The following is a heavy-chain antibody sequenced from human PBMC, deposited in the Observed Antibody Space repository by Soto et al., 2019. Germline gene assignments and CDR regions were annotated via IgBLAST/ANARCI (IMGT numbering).Heavy chain of an antibody. CDR1: GFSLSAPRMG. Sequence: QITLKESGPTVGKPTQTLTLTCTFSGFSLSAPRMGVDCIRQPPGKALEWLALSYWDDGERYSPSLPNWVTIAKDTSKIQAVMTMTNIDQGETATYYWAHRISGWPGLRSWGQGTLVPVPS. J-gene: IGHJ4*02. V-gene: IGHV2-5*02. CDR3: AHRISGWPGLRS. D-gene: IGHD6-19*01. CDR2: SYWDDGE.